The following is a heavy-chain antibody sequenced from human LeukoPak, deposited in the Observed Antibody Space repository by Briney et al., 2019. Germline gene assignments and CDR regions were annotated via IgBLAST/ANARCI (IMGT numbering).Heavy chain of an antibody. D-gene: IGHD2-2*03. CDR3: SRHRLDNYYYYGMDV. J-gene: IGHJ6*02. CDR1: GLTLSGSA. Sequence: GESLNLSCAAYGLTLSGSAMHWVRQASGKGLEWLGRIRCKANRYATAYAASVKGRFTISRDDSTNTAYLQKDRLRPEDTAVYYCSRHRLDNYYYYGMDVWGQGTTVTVSS. CDR2: IRCKANRYAT. V-gene: IGHV3-73*01.